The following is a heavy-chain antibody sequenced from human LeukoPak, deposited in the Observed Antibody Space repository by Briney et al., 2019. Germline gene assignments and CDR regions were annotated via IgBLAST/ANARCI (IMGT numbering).Heavy chain of an antibody. Sequence: GGSLRLSCAVSGFTFSSYWMTWVRQAPGKGLERVASIKADGSEKYYVDSVKGRLTISRDNAKNSLYLQMNSLRAEDTAVYYCARGGYSTFDYWGQGTLVTVSS. J-gene: IGHJ4*02. CDR2: IKADGSEK. D-gene: IGHD2-15*01. CDR1: GFTFSSYW. V-gene: IGHV3-7*01. CDR3: ARGGYSTFDY.